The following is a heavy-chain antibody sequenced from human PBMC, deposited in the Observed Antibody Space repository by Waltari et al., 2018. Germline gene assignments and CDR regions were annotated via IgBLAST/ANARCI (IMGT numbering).Heavy chain of an antibody. CDR1: GFAFSRYS. CDR2: ISSNSAYI. J-gene: IGHJ6*03. CDR3: AREVPNMDV. Sequence: EVQLVESGGGLVKPGGSLRLSCAASGFAFSRYSMNWVRQAPGKGVEWVSSISSNSAYIYYADSLKGRFTISRDNAKNSLYLQMNSLRAEDTAVYYCAREVPNMDVWGKGTTVTISS. V-gene: IGHV3-21*01.